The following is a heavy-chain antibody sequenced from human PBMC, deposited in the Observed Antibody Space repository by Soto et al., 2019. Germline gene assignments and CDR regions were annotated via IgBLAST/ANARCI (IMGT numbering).Heavy chain of an antibody. CDR1: GGSVSSSSYY. CDR2: IYYSGST. D-gene: IGHD5-18*01. Sequence: SETLSLTCSVSGGSVSSSSYYWGWIRQPPGKGLEWLGIIYYSGSTYYNPSLESRVTISMDTFKNQFSLELTSVTAADTAVYYCTTWIPLIYNWGHGNVLTVS. CDR3: TTWIPLIYN. J-gene: IGHJ4*01. V-gene: IGHV4-39*01.